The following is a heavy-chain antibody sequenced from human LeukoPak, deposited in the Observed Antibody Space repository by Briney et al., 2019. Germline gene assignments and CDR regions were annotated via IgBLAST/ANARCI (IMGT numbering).Heavy chain of an antibody. J-gene: IGHJ3*02. CDR2: INPNSGGT. D-gene: IGHD3-22*01. Sequence: ASVKVSCKASGYTFTGYYMHWVRQAPGQGLEWMGWINPNSGGTNYAQKFQGRVTMTRDTSISTAYMELSRLRSDDTAVYYCARDPHYYDSNGYRDDAFDIWGQGTMVTVSS. CDR3: ARDPHYYDSNGYRDDAFDI. CDR1: GYTFTGYY. V-gene: IGHV1-2*02.